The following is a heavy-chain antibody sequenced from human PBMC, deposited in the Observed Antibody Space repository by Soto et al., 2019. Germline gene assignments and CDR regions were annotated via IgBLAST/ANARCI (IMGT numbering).Heavy chain of an antibody. Sequence: SATLSLTCTVSGDSMSSSYWSWIRQPPGKGLEWIAYISYRGATSYNPSLRSRVSISVDTSSSQFSLRLSSVTAADTAVYYCAKNSGWALDPLEYFHPWGQGTLVTVSS. V-gene: IGHV4-59*08. CDR1: GDSMSSSY. CDR2: ISYRGAT. D-gene: IGHD5-12*01. J-gene: IGHJ1*01. CDR3: AKNSGWALDPLEYFHP.